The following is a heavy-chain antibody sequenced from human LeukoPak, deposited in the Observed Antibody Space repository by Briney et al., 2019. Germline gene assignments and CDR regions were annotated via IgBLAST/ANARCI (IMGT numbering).Heavy chain of an antibody. J-gene: IGHJ5*02. D-gene: IGHD5/OR15-5a*01. V-gene: IGHV3-23*01. CDR3: AKVKSSLKLVGA. Sequence: GGSLRLSCAAAGFIFRSSSMSWVRQAPGKGLEWVSSISTVGDITHYAESVQGRFTISSDNSRNTLYLQMSSLSVDDTAVYYCAKVKSSLKLVGAWGQGTLVTVSS. CDR2: ISTVGDIT. CDR1: GFIFRSSS.